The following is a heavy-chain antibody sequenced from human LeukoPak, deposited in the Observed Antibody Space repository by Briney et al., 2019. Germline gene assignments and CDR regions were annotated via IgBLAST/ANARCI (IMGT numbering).Heavy chain of an antibody. V-gene: IGHV4-59*08. J-gene: IGHJ3*02. CDR3: ARRVSLYAGFDI. Sequence: PSETLSLTCSVGSGSMNDYYWNWVRQPPGKGLEGIGRVYNTKYTEYTPSLKSRVSISVDSSKNQFSLRLNSVTAADTAVYFCARRVSLYAGFDIWGLGTLVTVSS. CDR1: SGSMNDYY. CDR2: VYNTKYT. D-gene: IGHD2-2*02.